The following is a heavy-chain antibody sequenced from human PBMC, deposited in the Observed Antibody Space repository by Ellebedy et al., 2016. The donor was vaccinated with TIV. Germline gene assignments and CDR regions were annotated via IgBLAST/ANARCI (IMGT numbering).Heavy chain of an antibody. D-gene: IGHD6-13*01. J-gene: IGHJ6*02. CDR2: INPNSGGT. CDR3: ARGGSWYEVIDNNPMDV. V-gene: IGHV1-2*02. Sequence: ASVKVSCKASGYTFTGHYMHWVRQAPGQGLEWMGWINPNSGGTNYAQKFQGRVTMTRDTSISTAYMDLSRLRSDDTAVYYCARGGSWYEVIDNNPMDVWGQGTTVSVSS. CDR1: GYTFTGHY.